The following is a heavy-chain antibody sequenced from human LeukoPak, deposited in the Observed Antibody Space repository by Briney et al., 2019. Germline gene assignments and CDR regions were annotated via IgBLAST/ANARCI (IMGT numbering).Heavy chain of an antibody. CDR1: GFTSSAYA. CDR3: AGTYCSGARCHLGY. V-gene: IGHV3-33*08. CDR2: IWNDGTDK. J-gene: IGHJ4*02. D-gene: IGHD2-15*01. Sequence: GGSLRLSCAASGFTSSAYAMHWVRQGPGKGLEWVALIWNDGTDKYYADSVKGRFTISRDNSKGMLYLQMNSLRAEDTAVYYCAGTYCSGARCHLGYWGQGTLVSVSS.